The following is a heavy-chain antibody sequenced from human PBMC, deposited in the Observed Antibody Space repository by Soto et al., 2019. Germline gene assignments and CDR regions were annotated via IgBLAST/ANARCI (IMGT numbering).Heavy chain of an antibody. D-gene: IGHD4-17*01. Sequence: SGPTLVNQTQTITLTCTFSGFSLSTSGMCVSWIRQPPGKALEWLALIDWDDDKYYSTSLKTRLTISKDTSKNQVVLTMTNMDPVDTATYFFSRMTTQRDLFAPRGQGSPVTGSS. V-gene: IGHV2-70*13. CDR1: GFSLSTSGMC. CDR2: IDWDDDK. J-gene: IGHJ5*02. CDR3: SRMTTQRDLFAP.